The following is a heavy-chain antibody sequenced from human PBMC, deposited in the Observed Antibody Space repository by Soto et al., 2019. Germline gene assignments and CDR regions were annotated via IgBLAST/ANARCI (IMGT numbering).Heavy chain of an antibody. CDR2: VYHSGSA. CDR3: ARESSLVEFDY. Sequence: QVQLQESGPRLVKPSGTLSFTCAVSGGSVSSDSWWNWVRQPPGKALEWIGEVYHSGSANYNPSLKSRVIMSVDRSKNQISLRLSSVTAADTAMYYCARESSLVEFDYWGQGTLVTVSS. V-gene: IGHV4-4*02. CDR1: GGSVSSDSW. J-gene: IGHJ4*02. D-gene: IGHD2-15*01.